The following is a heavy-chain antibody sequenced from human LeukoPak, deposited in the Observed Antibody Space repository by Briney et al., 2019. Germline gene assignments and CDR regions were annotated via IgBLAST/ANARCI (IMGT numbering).Heavy chain of an antibody. V-gene: IGHV1-2*02. Sequence: AASVKVSCKASGYTFTGYYMHWVRQAPGQGLEWMGWINPNSGGTNYAQKFQGRVTMTRDTSISTAYMELSRLRSDDTAVYYCARDLRGWEGRAFDIWGQGTMVTVSS. CDR1: GYTFTGYY. CDR2: INPNSGGT. J-gene: IGHJ3*02. CDR3: ARDLRGWEGRAFDI. D-gene: IGHD1-26*01.